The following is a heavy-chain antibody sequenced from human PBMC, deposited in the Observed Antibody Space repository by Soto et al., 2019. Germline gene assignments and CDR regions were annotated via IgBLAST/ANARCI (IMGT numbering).Heavy chain of an antibody. Sequence: GASVKVSCKVSGDTLPEFSMHWVRQAPGKGLEWMGGFDPEDGETIYAQKLQGRVTMTTDTSTSTAYMELRSLRSDDTAVYYCARIPREGSSWTPIDYWGQGTLVTVSS. CDR1: GDTLPEFS. D-gene: IGHD6-13*01. J-gene: IGHJ4*02. CDR2: FDPEDGET. CDR3: ARIPREGSSWTPIDY. V-gene: IGHV1-24*01.